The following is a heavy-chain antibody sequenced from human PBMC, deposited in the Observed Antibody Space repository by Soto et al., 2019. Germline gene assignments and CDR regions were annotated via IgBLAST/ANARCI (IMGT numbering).Heavy chain of an antibody. CDR3: ARMDSSGYHGGYYYGMDV. V-gene: IGHV4-31*03. CDR1: GGSVSSGDYY. Sequence: SETLSLTCTVSGGSVSSGDYYWSWIRQPPGKGLEWIGYIYYSGSTYYNPSLKSRVTISVDTSKNQFSLKLSSVTAADTAVYYCARMDSSGYHGGYYYGMDVWGQGTTVTVSS. J-gene: IGHJ6*02. CDR2: IYYSGST. D-gene: IGHD3-22*01.